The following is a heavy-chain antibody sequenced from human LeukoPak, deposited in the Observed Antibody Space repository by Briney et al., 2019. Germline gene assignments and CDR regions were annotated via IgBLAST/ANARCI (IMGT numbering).Heavy chain of an antibody. D-gene: IGHD5-12*01. CDR3: ARSAVATDFDY. CDR2: IYYSGST. CDR1: GGSISSYY. Sequence: SETLSLTCTVSGGSISSYYWSWIRQPPGKGLEWIGYIYYSGSTNYNPSLKSRVTISVDTSENQFSLKLSSVTAADTAVYYCARSAVATDFDYWGQGTLVTVSS. J-gene: IGHJ4*02. V-gene: IGHV4-59*08.